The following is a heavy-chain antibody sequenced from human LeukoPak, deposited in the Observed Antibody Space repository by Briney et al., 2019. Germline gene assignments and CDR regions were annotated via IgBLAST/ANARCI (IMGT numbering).Heavy chain of an antibody. Sequence: RPSETLSLTCTVSGGSISSGDYYWSWIRQPPGKGLEWIGYIYYSGSPYYNPSLKSRVTISVDTSKNQFSLKLSSVTAADTAVYYCARDPVSANNRFDYWGQGTLVTVSS. J-gene: IGHJ4*02. CDR2: IYYSGSP. V-gene: IGHV4-30-4*01. D-gene: IGHD2-8*01. CDR1: GGSISSGDYY. CDR3: ARDPVSANNRFDY.